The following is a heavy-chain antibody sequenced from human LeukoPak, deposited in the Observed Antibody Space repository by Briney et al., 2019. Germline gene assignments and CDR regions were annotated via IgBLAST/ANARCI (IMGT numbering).Heavy chain of an antibody. J-gene: IGHJ4*02. Sequence: GGSLRLSCAASGFTFSNNYMNWVRQAPGKGLEWVSVIYSGGSTYYSDSVKGRFTISRDNSKDTLYLQMNSLRAEDTAVYYCARGANYFDYWGQGTLVAVSS. CDR3: ARGANYFDY. V-gene: IGHV3-53*01. CDR2: IYSGGST. CDR1: GFTFSNNY.